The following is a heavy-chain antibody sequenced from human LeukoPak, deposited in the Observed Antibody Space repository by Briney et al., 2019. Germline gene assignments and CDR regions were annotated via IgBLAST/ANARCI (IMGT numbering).Heavy chain of an antibody. Sequence: ASVRVSCKASGYTFTSYSISWVRQAPGEGGERMGWISAYNGNTNYAQKLQGRVTMTTDTSTSTAYMELRSLRSDYTAVYYCARAPPTPRTNWFDLWGQGTLVTVSS. V-gene: IGHV1-18*01. CDR2: ISAYNGNT. CDR1: GYTFTSYS. CDR3: ARAPPTPRTNWFDL. J-gene: IGHJ5*02.